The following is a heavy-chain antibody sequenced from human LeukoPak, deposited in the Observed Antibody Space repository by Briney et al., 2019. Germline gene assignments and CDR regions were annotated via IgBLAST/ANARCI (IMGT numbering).Heavy chain of an antibody. V-gene: IGHV3-7*01. CDR3: ARDRYSYGGIYYYYMDV. J-gene: IGHJ6*03. D-gene: IGHD5-18*01. CDR2: IKQDGSEK. Sequence: PGGSLRLSCAASGFTFSSYWMSWVRQAPGKGLEWVANIKQDGSEKYYVDSVKGRLTISRDNAKNSLYLQMNSLRAEDTAVYYCARDRYSYGGIYYYYMDVWGKGTTVTVSS. CDR1: GFTFSSYW.